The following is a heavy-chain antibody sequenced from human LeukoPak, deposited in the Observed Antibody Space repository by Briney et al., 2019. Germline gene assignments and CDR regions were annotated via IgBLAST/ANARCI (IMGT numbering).Heavy chain of an antibody. V-gene: IGHV4-59*01. Sequence: PSETLSLTCTVSGGSISSYYWSWIRQPPGKGLEWIGYIYYSGSTNYNPSLKSRVTISVDTSKNQFSLKLSSVTAADTAVYYCARLKRSGSYFWYFDYWGQGTLVTVSS. CDR3: ARLKRSGSYFWYFDY. J-gene: IGHJ4*02. CDR1: GGSISSYY. D-gene: IGHD3-10*01. CDR2: IYYSGST.